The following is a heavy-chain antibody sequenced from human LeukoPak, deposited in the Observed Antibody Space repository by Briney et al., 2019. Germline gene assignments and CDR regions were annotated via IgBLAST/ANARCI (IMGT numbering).Heavy chain of an antibody. V-gene: IGHV3-23*01. CDR1: GFPFSSYA. CDR2: ISGSGDST. CDR3: AKRREGYVWGSYRYGYYFDY. Sequence: PGGSLRLSCAASGFPFSSYAMNWVRQAPGQGLEWVSTISGSGDSTYNADSVKGRFTISRDNSKNTLYLQMNSLRAEDTAVYYCAKRREGYVWGSYRYGYYFDYWGQGTLVTVSS. D-gene: IGHD3-16*02. J-gene: IGHJ4*02.